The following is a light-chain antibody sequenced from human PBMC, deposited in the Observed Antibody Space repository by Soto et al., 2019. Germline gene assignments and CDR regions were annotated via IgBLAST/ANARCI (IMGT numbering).Light chain of an antibody. CDR1: NIGSKS. Sequence: SYELTQPPSVSVAPGQTASITCGGNNIGSKSVHWYQQRPGQAPVLVVYNDSDWPSGIPERFSGSNSGNTATLTISRVEAGDEADYYCQVWDSSSDHWVFGGGTKLTVL. CDR3: QVWDSSSDHWV. CDR2: NDS. V-gene: IGLV3-21*02. J-gene: IGLJ3*02.